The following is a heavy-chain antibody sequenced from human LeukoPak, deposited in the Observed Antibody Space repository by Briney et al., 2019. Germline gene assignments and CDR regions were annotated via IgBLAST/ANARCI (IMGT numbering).Heavy chain of an antibody. Sequence: PGGSLRLSCAASGFTFSSYSVMWVPQARGKGVEWVSSISSSSSYIYYADSVKGRFTISRDNHKNSLYLQMNSLRAEDTAVYYCARGAGGGNYHDAFDIWGQRTMVTVSP. V-gene: IGHV3-21*01. CDR3: ARGAGGGNYHDAFDI. CDR1: GFTFSSYS. D-gene: IGHD1-26*01. CDR2: ISSSSSYI. J-gene: IGHJ3*02.